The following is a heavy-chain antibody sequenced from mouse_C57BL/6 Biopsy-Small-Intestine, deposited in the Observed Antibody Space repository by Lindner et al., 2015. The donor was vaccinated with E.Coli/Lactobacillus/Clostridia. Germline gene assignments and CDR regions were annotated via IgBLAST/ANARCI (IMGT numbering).Heavy chain of an antibody. CDR3: ARSIYYDYNGFYFDY. D-gene: IGHD2-4*01. V-gene: IGHV1-42*01. Sequence: VQLQESGPELVKPGASVKISCKASGYSFTGYYMNWVKQSPEKSLEWIGMINPSTGGTTYNQKFKAKATLTVDKSSSTAYMQLKSLTSEDSAVYYCARSIYYDYNGFYFDYWGQGTILTVSA. J-gene: IGHJ2*01. CDR1: GYSFTGYY. CDR2: INPSTGGT.